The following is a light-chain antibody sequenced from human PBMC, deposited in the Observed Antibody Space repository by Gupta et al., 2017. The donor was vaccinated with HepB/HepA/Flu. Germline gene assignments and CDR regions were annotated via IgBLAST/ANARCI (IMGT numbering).Light chain of an antibody. CDR1: QSLSSN. J-gene: IGKJ1*01. V-gene: IGKV3-15*01. CDR3: QQYNNWPRA. Sequence: EMDLTQSPATLSVSPGERATLSCRASQSLSSNLAWYQQKPGQAPRLLIYGAFTRATGIPARFSGSGSGTDFTLTISSLQSEDFAVYYCQQYNNWPRAFGQGTKVEIK. CDR2: GAF.